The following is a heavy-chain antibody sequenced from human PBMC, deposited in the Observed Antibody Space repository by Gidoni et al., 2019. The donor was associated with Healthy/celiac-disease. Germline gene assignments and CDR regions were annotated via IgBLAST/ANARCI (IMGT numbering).Heavy chain of an antibody. CDR3: ARGNSYYYYGMDV. CDR2: IYTSGST. J-gene: IGHJ6*02. V-gene: IGHV4-61*02. D-gene: IGHD1-26*01. CDR1: GGSIRSGSYY. Sequence: QVQLQESGPGLVKPSQTLSLTCTVSGGSIRSGSYYWSWIRQPAGKGLEWIGRIYTSGSTNYNPSLKSRVTISVDTSKNQFSLKLSSVTAADTAVYYCARGNSYYYYGMDVWGQGTTVTVSS.